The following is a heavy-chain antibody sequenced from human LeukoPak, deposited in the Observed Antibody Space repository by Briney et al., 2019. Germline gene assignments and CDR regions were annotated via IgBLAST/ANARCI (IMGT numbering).Heavy chain of an antibody. CDR3: AKTPDCSSTSCFYYYYYMDV. V-gene: IGHV3-23*01. D-gene: IGHD2-2*01. Sequence: GGSLRLSCAASGFTVSSNYMSWVRQAPGKGLEWVSAISGSGGSTYYADSVKGRFTISRDNSKNTLYLQMNSLRAEDTAVYYCAKTPDCSSTSCFYYYYYMDVWGKGTTVTVSS. CDR1: GFTVSSNY. CDR2: ISGSGGST. J-gene: IGHJ6*03.